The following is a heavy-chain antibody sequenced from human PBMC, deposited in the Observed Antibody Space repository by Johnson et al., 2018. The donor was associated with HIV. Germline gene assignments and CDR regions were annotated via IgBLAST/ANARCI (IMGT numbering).Heavy chain of an antibody. Sequence: QVQLVESGGGLFQPGGSLKLSCVASGFTFSASAIHWVRQAPGKGLEWVAFISNDGSFQYYPDSVKGRFTISRDNSKNTLYLQMNSLRAEDTAVYYCAKEEGLAAAGTGEPFDIWGQGTMVTVSS. V-gene: IGHV3-30*04. CDR1: GFTFSASA. J-gene: IGHJ3*02. CDR3: AKEEGLAAAGTGEPFDI. CDR2: ISNDGSFQ. D-gene: IGHD6-13*01.